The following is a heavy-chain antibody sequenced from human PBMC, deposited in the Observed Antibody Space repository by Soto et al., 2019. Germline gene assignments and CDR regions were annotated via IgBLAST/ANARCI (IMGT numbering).Heavy chain of an antibody. J-gene: IGHJ6*02. CDR2: IYYSGST. D-gene: IGHD2-2*01. V-gene: IGHV4-59*12. CDR1: GGSISSYY. CDR3: ASSYALVYYYGMDV. Sequence: SETLSLTCTVSGGSISSYYWSWIRQPPGKGLEWIGYIYYSGSTYYNPSLKSRVTISVDTSKNQFSLKLSSVTAADTAVYYCASSYALVYYYGMDVWGQGTTVTVSS.